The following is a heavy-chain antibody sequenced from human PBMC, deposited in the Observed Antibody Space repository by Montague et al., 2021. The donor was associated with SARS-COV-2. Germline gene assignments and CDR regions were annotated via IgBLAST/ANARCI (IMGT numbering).Heavy chain of an antibody. V-gene: IGHV4-39*01. CDR3: ARRRLREDYFDF. CDR1: GDSVSSSDHY. J-gene: IGHJ4*02. CDR2: VYDSGYT. Sequence: SETLSLTCTVSGDSVSSSDHYWGWIRQPPGKGLEGLGIVYDSGYTYYNPSGKGRVTVSMDASKNQFSLKLNSLTATDTAIYHSARRRLREDYFDFWGQGTLLTVSS. D-gene: IGHD4-17*01.